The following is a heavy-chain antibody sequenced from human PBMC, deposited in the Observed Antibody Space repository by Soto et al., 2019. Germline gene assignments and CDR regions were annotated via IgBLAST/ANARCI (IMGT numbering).Heavy chain of an antibody. CDR1: GYTFTSYD. CDR3: ARGEYYDFWSGYYRDDYYYYMEV. V-gene: IGHV1-8*01. J-gene: IGHJ6*03. D-gene: IGHD3-3*01. Sequence: GASVKVSCKASGYTFTSYDINWVRQATGQGLEWMGWMNPNSGNTGYAQKFQGRVTMTRNTSISTAYMELSSLRSEDTAVYYCARGEYYDFWSGYYRDDYYYYMEVWGKGTPVTVSS. CDR2: MNPNSGNT.